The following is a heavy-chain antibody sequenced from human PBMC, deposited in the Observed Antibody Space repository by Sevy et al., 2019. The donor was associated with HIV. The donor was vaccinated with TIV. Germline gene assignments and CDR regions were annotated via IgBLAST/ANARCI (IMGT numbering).Heavy chain of an antibody. CDR2: IKQDGSEK. J-gene: IGHJ3*02. Sequence: GGSLRLSCAASGFTFSSYWMSWVRQAPGKGLEWVANIKQDGSEKYYVDSVKGRFTISRDNAKNSLDLQMNSLRAEDTAGYYCARRDIVVVVAATAFDIWGQGTMVTVSS. D-gene: IGHD2-15*01. CDR3: ARRDIVVVVAATAFDI. CDR1: GFTFSSYW. V-gene: IGHV3-7*01.